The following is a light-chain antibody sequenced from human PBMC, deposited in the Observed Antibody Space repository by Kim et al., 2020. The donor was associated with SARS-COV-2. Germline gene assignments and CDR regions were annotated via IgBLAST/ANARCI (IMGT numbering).Light chain of an antibody. CDR2: GAS. Sequence: SPRERATLSCRASQSVSSSYLAWYQQKPGQAPRLLIYGASSRANGIPDRFSGSGSGTDFTLTISRLEPEDFAVYYCQQYGSSPLTFGGGTKVDIK. CDR1: QSVSSSY. J-gene: IGKJ4*01. V-gene: IGKV3-20*01. CDR3: QQYGSSPLT.